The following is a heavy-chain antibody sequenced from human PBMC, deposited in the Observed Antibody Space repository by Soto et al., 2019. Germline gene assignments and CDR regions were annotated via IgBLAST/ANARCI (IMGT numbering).Heavy chain of an antibody. CDR3: AKDIFPTGTTSFDY. D-gene: IGHD1-7*01. V-gene: IGHV3-9*01. CDR1: GFTFDDYA. J-gene: IGHJ4*02. CDR2: ISWNSGSI. Sequence: EVQLVECGGGLVQPGRSLRLSCAASGFTFDDYAMHWVRQAPGKGLEWVSGISWNSGSIGYADSVKGRFTISRDNAKNSLYLQMNSLRAEDTALYYCAKDIFPTGTTSFDYWGQGTLVTVSS.